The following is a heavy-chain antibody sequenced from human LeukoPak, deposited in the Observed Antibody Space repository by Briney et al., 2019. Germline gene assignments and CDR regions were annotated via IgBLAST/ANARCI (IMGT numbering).Heavy chain of an antibody. Sequence: ASVKVSCKASGYTFTDYYIHWVRQAPGQGLEWMAWINPNSGGTNYAQKFQGRVTVTRDTSITTAYMELSRLRSDDTAVYFCARIGVYSGSDSSIDFWGQGTLVTVFS. CDR2: INPNSGGT. J-gene: IGHJ4*02. D-gene: IGHD5-12*01. CDR1: GYTFTDYY. V-gene: IGHV1-2*02. CDR3: ARIGVYSGSDSSIDF.